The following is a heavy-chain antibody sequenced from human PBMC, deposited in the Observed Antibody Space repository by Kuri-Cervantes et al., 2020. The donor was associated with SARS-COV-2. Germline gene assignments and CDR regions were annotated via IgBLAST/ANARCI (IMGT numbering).Heavy chain of an antibody. CDR1: AFTFSSHW. Sequence: GESLKISCAASAFTFSSHWMSWVRQAPGKGLEWVANIKQDGSEKYYVDSAKGRFTISRDNAKNSLYLQMNSLRTDDMAVYYCAIGGNYWHAWGQGTLVTVSS. J-gene: IGHJ5*02. CDR2: IKQDGSEK. D-gene: IGHD1-1*01. CDR3: AIGGNYWHA. V-gene: IGHV3-7*01.